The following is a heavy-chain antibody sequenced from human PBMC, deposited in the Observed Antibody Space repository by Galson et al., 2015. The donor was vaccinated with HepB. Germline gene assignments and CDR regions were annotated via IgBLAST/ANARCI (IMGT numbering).Heavy chain of an antibody. V-gene: IGHV3-23*01. CDR1: GFTFSTYG. CDR2: ISASGGST. Sequence: SLRLSCAVSGFTFSTYGMSWVRQAPGKGLEWVSGISASGGSTYYADSVKGRFTISRDNSKNTLYLQLNSLRADDTAVYYCAKVAAEKLGYLDVWGKGTTVTVSS. D-gene: IGHD2-15*01. J-gene: IGHJ6*04. CDR3: AKVAAEKLGYLDV.